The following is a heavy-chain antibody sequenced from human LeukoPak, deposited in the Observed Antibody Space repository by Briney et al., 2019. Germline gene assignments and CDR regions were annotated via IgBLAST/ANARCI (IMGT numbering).Heavy chain of an antibody. J-gene: IGHJ5*02. V-gene: IGHV4-4*07. D-gene: IGHD1-1*01. CDR3: ARVQSHEGWFDP. Sequence: SETLSLTCTVSGGSISSYYWSWIRQPAGKGLEWIGRIYTSGSTNYNPSLKSRVTMSVDTSKNQFSLKLSSVTAADTAVHYCARVQSHEGWFDPWGQGTLVTVSS. CDR2: IYTSGST. CDR1: GGSISSYY.